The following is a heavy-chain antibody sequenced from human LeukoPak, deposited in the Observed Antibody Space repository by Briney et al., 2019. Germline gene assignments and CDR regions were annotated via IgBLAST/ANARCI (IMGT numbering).Heavy chain of an antibody. CDR3: ARLGTYYDYVWGSYRITRFDY. Sequence: SETLSLTCTVSGGSISSYYWSWIRQPPGKGLEWIGYIYYSGSTNYNPSLKSRVTISVDTSKNQFSLKLSSATAADTAVYYCARLGTYYDYVWGSYRITRFDYWGQGTLVTVSS. J-gene: IGHJ4*02. CDR2: IYYSGST. CDR1: GGSISSYY. D-gene: IGHD3-16*02. V-gene: IGHV4-59*01.